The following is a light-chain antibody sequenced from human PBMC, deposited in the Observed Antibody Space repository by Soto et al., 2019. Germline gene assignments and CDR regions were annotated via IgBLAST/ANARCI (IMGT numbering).Light chain of an antibody. CDR3: HQYGSSSWT. V-gene: IGKV3-20*01. Sequence: EILLTQSPGTLSLSPGERATLSCRASQSVSSSYLAWYQQKPGQAPRLLMYDASSRATGIPDRFTGSGSGTDFTLTISTLEHEDFAVYYCHQYGSSSWTFGQGTKVDIK. CDR2: DAS. J-gene: IGKJ1*01. CDR1: QSVSSSY.